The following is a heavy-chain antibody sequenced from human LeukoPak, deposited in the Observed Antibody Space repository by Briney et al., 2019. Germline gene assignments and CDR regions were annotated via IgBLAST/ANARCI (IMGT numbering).Heavy chain of an antibody. Sequence: PGGSLSLPHAVSRSTLHSYRKIGVPQAPGKGLECVSSIRISSSYIYYADSVKGRFTISRDKAKNSLYLQMNSLRAQDTAVYYCAKESETGYFRSTSCPINWFQLGAQGPLVPVSS. CDR1: RSTLHSYR. CDR3: AKESETGYFRSTSCPINWFQL. CDR2: IRISSSYI. D-gene: IGHD2-2*01. V-gene: IGHV3-21*01. J-gene: IGHJ5*02.